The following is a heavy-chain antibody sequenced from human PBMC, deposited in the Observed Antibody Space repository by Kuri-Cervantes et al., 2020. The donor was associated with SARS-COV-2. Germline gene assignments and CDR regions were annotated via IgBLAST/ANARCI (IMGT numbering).Heavy chain of an antibody. V-gene: IGHV3-23*01. CDR1: GFTFSSYA. CDR2: ISGSGGST. D-gene: IGHD3-3*01. CDR3: AKSSTITIFGVVIIPEYFQH. Sequence: GGSLRLSCAASGFTFSSYAMSWVRQAPGKGLEWVSAISGSGGSTYYADSVKGRFTISRDNSKNTLYLQMNSLRAEDTAVYYCAKSSTITIFGVVIIPEYFQHWGQGTPVTVSS. J-gene: IGHJ1*01.